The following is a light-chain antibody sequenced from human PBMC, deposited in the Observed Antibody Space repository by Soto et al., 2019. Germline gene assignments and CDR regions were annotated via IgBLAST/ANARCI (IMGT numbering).Light chain of an antibody. CDR2: ATS. Sequence: DIQMTQSPSSLSASVGDRVTITCRASQSIAGYLNWYQQKPGKAPKLLIYATSSLQSGVPSRFSGSGSGTDFTRTISSLQPEDFATYSCQQSHSTPRTFGQGTKVEIK. CDR3: QQSHSTPRT. J-gene: IGKJ1*01. V-gene: IGKV1-39*01. CDR1: QSIAGY.